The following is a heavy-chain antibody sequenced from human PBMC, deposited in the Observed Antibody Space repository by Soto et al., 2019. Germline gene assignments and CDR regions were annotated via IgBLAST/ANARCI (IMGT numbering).Heavy chain of an antibody. CDR3: ARLQAAVPHY. CDR2: IFYDGYT. Sequence: PSEPLSPTSSASGDSISGIPYFWGWIRQPPGKRLEWIGSIFYDGYTLYTPSLKSRVTISVDTSKNQFSLKLTSVAAADTAIYFCARLQAAVPHYWGQG. CDR1: GDSISGIPYF. J-gene: IGHJ4*02. V-gene: IGHV4-39*01. D-gene: IGHD6-13*01.